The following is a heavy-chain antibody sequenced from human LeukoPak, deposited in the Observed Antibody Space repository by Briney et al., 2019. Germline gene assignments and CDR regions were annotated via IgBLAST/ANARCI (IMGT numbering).Heavy chain of an antibody. J-gene: IGHJ4*02. Sequence: ASVKVSRKDPGYTFINFYMNWVRQAPGQGLEWMGWINPNNGDTKYAQRFQGRVAMTRDTSINTVYLELRSLTSDDTAIYYCARTQGEGDWGQGTLVTVSS. V-gene: IGHV1-2*02. CDR2: INPNNGDT. CDR1: GYTFINFY. CDR3: ARTQGEGD. D-gene: IGHD3-10*01.